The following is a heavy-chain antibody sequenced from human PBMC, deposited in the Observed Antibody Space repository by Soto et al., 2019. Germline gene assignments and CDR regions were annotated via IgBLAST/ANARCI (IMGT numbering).Heavy chain of an antibody. D-gene: IGHD3-3*01. CDR2: IKQDGSEK. CDR1: GFTFSSYW. Sequence: HPGGSLRLSCAASGFTFSSYWMSWVRQAPGKGLEWVANIKQDGSEKYYVDSVKGRFTISRDNAKNSLYLQMNSLRAEDTAVYYCARHLEWLLWAPYWFDAWGHGTLVTVSS. J-gene: IGHJ5*01. CDR3: ARHLEWLLWAPYWFDA. V-gene: IGHV3-7*03.